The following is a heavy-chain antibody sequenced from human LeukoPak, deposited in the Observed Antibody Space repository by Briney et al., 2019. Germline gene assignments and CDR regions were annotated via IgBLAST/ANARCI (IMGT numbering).Heavy chain of an antibody. CDR2: IYASGSS. V-gene: IGHV4-4*07. J-gene: IGHJ4*02. D-gene: IGHD1-7*01. Sequence: SETLSLTCDVSRGSISTSYWSWIRQPAGKRLEWIGRIYASGSSNYNPSLKSRVTMSVDTSKNQFSLTLSSVTAADTAVYFCAREGVNSRSLENWGQGTLVTVSS. CDR3: AREGVNSRSLEN. CDR1: RGSISTSY.